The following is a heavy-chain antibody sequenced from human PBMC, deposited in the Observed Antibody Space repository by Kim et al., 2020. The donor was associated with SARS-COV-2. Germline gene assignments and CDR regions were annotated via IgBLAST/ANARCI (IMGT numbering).Heavy chain of an antibody. D-gene: IGHD6-6*01. V-gene: IGHV3-7*03. J-gene: IGHJ4*02. Sequence: GGSLRLSCAASGFTFSNYWMTWVRQAPGKALEWVANIKQDGSKTYYVDSLKGRFTISRDNAKNSLFLQMNSLRAEDTALYYCTRIGYSSSSIDYWGQGTLVTVSS. CDR2: IKQDGSKT. CDR3: TRIGYSSSSIDY. CDR1: GFTFSNYW.